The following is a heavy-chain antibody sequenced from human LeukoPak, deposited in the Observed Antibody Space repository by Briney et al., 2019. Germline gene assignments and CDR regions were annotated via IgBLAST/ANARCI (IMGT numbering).Heavy chain of an antibody. CDR3: ARDKKDHSGGSCYCLDY. CDR1: GYTFTGYY. V-gene: IGHV1-46*01. D-gene: IGHD2-15*01. J-gene: IGHJ4*02. Sequence: EASVKVSCKASGYTFTGYYMHWVRQAPGQGLEWMGIINPSGGSTSYAQKFQGRVTMTRDMSTSTVYMELSSLRSEDTAVYYCARDKKDHSGGSCYCLDYWGQGTLVTVSS. CDR2: INPSGGST.